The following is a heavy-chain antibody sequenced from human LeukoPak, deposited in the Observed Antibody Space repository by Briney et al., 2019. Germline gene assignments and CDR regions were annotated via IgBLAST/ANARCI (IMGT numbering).Heavy chain of an antibody. CDR1: GYTFTGYY. CDR3: ARDPTTVTTLYYFDY. D-gene: IGHD4-17*01. Sequence: ASVKVSCKASGYTFTGYYMHWVRQAPGEGLEWMGWINPNNSDTIYAQKFQGRVTMTRDTSISTAYMELSRLRSDDTAVYYCARDPTTVTTLYYFDYWGQGTLVTVSS. J-gene: IGHJ4*02. V-gene: IGHV1-2*02. CDR2: INPNNSDT.